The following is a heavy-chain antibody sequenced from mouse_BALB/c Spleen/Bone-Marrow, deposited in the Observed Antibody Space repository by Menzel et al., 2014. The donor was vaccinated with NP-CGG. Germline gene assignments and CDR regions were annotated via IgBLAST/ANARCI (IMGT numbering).Heavy chain of an antibody. J-gene: IGHJ4*01. CDR1: GYTFTDYV. CDR3: ARGLGLPFYAMGY. Sequence: QVQLQQSGPELVKPGASVKMSCKASGYTFTDYVISWVKQRTGQGLEWIGEIYPGSGSTYYNEKFKGKATLTADKSSNTAYMQLSSLTSEDSAVYFCARGLGLPFYAMGYWGQGTSVTVSS. D-gene: IGHD3-1*01. V-gene: IGHV1-81*01. CDR2: IYPGSGST.